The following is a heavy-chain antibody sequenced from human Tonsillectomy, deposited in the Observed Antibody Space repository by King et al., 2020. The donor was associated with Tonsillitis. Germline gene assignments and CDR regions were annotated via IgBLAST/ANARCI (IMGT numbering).Heavy chain of an antibody. CDR1: GYTFTSYY. CDR3: AREYRGPLAVAGTRGY. V-gene: IGHV1-46*01. Sequence: QLVQSGAEVKKPGASVKVSCKASGYTFTSYYMHWVRQAPGQGLEWMGIINPSGGSTSYAQKFQGIVTMTRATSTSTVYMELSSLRSEDTAVYYRAREYRGPLAVAGTRGYWGQGTLVTVSS. CDR2: INPSGGST. J-gene: IGHJ4*02. D-gene: IGHD6-19*01.